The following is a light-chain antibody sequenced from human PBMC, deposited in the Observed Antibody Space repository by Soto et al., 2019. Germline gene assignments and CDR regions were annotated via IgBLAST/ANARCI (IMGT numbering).Light chain of an antibody. J-gene: IGKJ4*01. CDR2: GAS. CDR3: QRYGTSPLT. Sequence: EIVLTQSPGTLSLSPGERATLSCRASQNFSSTYLGWYQQKPGQAPRLLIYGASSRATGIPDRFSGSGSGTDFTLTISRLEPEDFAVYYCQRYGTSPLTFGGGTKVEIK. V-gene: IGKV3-20*01. CDR1: QNFSSTY.